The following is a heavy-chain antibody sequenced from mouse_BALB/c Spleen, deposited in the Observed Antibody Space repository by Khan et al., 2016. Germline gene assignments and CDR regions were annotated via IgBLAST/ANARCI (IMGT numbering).Heavy chain of an antibody. CDR1: GFTFSSYA. Sequence: EVELVESGGGLVKPGGSLKLSCAVSGFTFSSYAMSWVRQTPEKRLEWVATISSGGSNTYYPDSVKGRFTIFRDNAKNTLYLQMSSLRSEDTAMYYCARQVDDGYYYWGHGTTLTVSS. D-gene: IGHD2-3*01. J-gene: IGHJ2*01. CDR2: ISSGGSNT. V-gene: IGHV5-9-3*01. CDR3: ARQVDDGYYY.